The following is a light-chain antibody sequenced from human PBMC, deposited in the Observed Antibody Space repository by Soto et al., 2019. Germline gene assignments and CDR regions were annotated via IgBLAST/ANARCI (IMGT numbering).Light chain of an antibody. CDR2: GAS. V-gene: IGKV3-20*01. CDR3: QQYGTSLSWT. J-gene: IGKJ1*01. CDR1: PSVTSSY. Sequence: ENLFSQSPGTLSLSPGEKATLSCRASPSVTSSYLTWYQQKPGQAPRLLIYGASSRAAGIPDRFSGSGSGTDFTLTINRLEPEDFAVYYCQQYGTSLSWTFGQGTKVDIK.